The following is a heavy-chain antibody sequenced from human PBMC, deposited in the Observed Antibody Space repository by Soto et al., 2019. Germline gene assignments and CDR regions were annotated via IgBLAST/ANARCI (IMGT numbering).Heavy chain of an antibody. J-gene: IGHJ6*03. Sequence: ASETLSLTCTVSGGSISSYYWSWIRQPPGKGLEWIGYIYYSGSTNYNPSLKSRVTISVDTSKNQFSLKLSSVTAADTAVYYCARSYSSSPYYYYYMDVWGKGTMVTVSS. CDR3: ARSYSSSPYYYYYMDV. CDR2: IYYSGST. CDR1: GGSISSYY. D-gene: IGHD6-6*01. V-gene: IGHV4-59*01.